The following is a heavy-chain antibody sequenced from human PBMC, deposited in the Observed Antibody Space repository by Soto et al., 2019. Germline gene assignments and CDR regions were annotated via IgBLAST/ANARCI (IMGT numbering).Heavy chain of an antibody. J-gene: IGHJ3*02. CDR3: AKTRSIGEFPHDAFDI. CDR2: TSGSGAIT. D-gene: IGHD3-10*01. CDR1: GFSFSSYA. Sequence: GGSLRLSCGASGFSFSSYAMTWVRQAPGKGLEWVSSTSGSGAITYYADSVNGRFTGSRDNSKNTLYLQMNSLRAEDTAVYYCAKTRSIGEFPHDAFDIWGQGTMVTVSS. V-gene: IGHV3-23*01.